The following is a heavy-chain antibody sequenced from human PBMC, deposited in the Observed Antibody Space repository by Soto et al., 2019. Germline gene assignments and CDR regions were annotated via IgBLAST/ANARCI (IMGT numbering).Heavy chain of an antibody. D-gene: IGHD2-21*01. CDR3: VSRIPSWVFDY. V-gene: IGHV3-53*01. Sequence: GGSLRLSCGASGLSVSDNYMGWVRQAPGRGLEWVSVMYAGGDTHYADSVKGRFTISRDKSENTLYLQMNSLRDEDTGVYFCVSRIPSWVFDYWGLGTLVTV. CDR2: MYAGGDT. J-gene: IGHJ4*01. CDR1: GLSVSDNY.